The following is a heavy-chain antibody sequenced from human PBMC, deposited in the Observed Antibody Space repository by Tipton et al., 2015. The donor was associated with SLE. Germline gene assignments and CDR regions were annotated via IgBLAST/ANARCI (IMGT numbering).Heavy chain of an antibody. CDR3: ARGGVLGFHPSAFDI. V-gene: IGHV4-59*01. J-gene: IGHJ3*02. Sequence: TLSLTCTVSGGSISRYYWSWIRQPPGKGLEWIGSIYYSGSTNYSGSTNYNPSLKGRVAISLDTSKNQFSLKLSSVTAADTAVYYGARGGVLGFHPSAFDIWGQGTMVTVSS. CDR2: IYYSGSTNYSGST. CDR1: GGSISRYY. D-gene: IGHD3-10*01.